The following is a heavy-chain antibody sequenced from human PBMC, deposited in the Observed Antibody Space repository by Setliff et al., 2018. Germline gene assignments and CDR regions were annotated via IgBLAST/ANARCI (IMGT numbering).Heavy chain of an antibody. D-gene: IGHD1-26*01. CDR1: GYSFSNFW. Sequence: PGESLKISCKGSGYSFSNFWIGWVRQMPGKGLEWMGIIYPGDSHTRYSPSFQGQVTMSAXXSINTAYLXGXXXXXXXXXXXXCARSLVGATYSVYFDYWGQGALVTVSS. CDR3: ARSLVGATYSVYFDY. CDR2: IYPGDSHT. J-gene: IGHJ4*02. V-gene: IGHV5-51*01.